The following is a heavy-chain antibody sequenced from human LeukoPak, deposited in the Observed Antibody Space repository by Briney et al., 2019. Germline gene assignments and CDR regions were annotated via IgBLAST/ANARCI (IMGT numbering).Heavy chain of an antibody. CDR3: AKKVVVGATSPYSDFQD. Sequence: GGSLRLSCAASGFTFSSFAMAWVRQAPGKGLEWVSAISGSGVTTHYAGSVKGRFSISRDNSKNTLYLQMNSLRAEDTALYYCAKKVVVGATSPYSDFQDWGQGTLVTVSS. J-gene: IGHJ1*01. CDR2: ISGSGVTT. V-gene: IGHV3-23*01. D-gene: IGHD1-26*01. CDR1: GFTFSSFA.